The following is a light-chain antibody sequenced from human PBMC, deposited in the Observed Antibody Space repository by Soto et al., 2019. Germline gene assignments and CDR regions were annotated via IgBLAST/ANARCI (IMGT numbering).Light chain of an antibody. Sequence: DIQMTQSPSSLSASVGDRVTITCRASQGVTNHLAWYQQKPGEAPKRLVYDVSSLQSGVPSRFSGSGSGTEFTLTIISLQPEDLATYYCLQHNEFPLTFGQGTKVEMK. CDR2: DVS. CDR1: QGVTNH. J-gene: IGKJ1*01. V-gene: IGKV1-17*01. CDR3: LQHNEFPLT.